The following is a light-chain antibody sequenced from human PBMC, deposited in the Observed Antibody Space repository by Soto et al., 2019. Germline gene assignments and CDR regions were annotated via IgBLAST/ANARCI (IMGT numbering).Light chain of an antibody. V-gene: IGLV2-14*01. CDR3: SSYTSSSTYV. Sequence: QSALTQPASVSGSPGQSITISCTGTSSDVGGYNYVSWYQQHPGKAPKLMIYDVSNRPSGGSNRFSGSKSGNTAPLTISGLQAEDEADYYCSSYTSSSTYVFGTGTKLTVL. CDR1: SSDVGGYNY. CDR2: DVS. J-gene: IGLJ1*01.